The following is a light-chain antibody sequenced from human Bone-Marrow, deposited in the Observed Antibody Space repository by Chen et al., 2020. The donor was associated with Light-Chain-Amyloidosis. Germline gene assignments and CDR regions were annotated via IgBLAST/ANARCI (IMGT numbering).Light chain of an antibody. CDR1: QSVSSY. Sequence: EIVLTQSPATLSLSPGERATLSCRASQSVSSYLAWYQQKPGQAPRLLLYDASNRATGIPARFSGSGSGTDFTLTISSLEPEDFAVYYCQQRSNCLFGGGTKVEIK. CDR2: DAS. CDR3: QQRSNCL. J-gene: IGKJ4*01. V-gene: IGKV3-11*01.